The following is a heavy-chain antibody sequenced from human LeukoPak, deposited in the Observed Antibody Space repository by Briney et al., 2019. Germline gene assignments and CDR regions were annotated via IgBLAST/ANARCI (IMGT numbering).Heavy chain of an antibody. CDR2: VSNDGSNK. CDR1: GFTLSSYG. J-gene: IGHJ4*02. V-gene: IGHV3-30*18. CDR3: AKVAVRGLNYFDY. Sequence: GGSLRLSCAASGFTLSSYGIHWVRQAPGKGLEWVAAVSNDGSNKYYADSVKGRLTISRDNSKSTLYLQMDSLRDEDSAVYYCAKVAVRGLNYFDYWGQGTLVTVSS.